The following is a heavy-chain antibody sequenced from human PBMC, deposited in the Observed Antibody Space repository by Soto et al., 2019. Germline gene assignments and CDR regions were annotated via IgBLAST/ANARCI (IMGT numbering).Heavy chain of an antibody. CDR3: ARGLAAGDY. CDR1: GYTFTNYY. D-gene: IGHD2-21*01. CDR2: INPSGGST. Sequence: QVQLVQAGAEVKNPGASVKVSCTASGYTFTNYYIHWVRQAPGQGLEWMAIINPSGGSTNYAQKFQGRVTTARDTVPSTVNMELRILRSEDTAIYYCARGLAAGDYWGQGTLGPVSS. V-gene: IGHV1-46*01. J-gene: IGHJ1*01.